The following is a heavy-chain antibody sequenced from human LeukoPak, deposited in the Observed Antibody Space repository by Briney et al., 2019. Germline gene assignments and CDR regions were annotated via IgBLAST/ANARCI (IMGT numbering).Heavy chain of an antibody. CDR1: GYSFTSYW. CDR2: IYPGDSDT. V-gene: IGHV5-51*01. CDR3: ARYAVARGTPRYYYLDY. J-gene: IGHJ4*02. D-gene: IGHD3-10*01. Sequence: GESLKVSCKGSGYSFTSYWIGWVRQMPGKGLEWMGIIYPGDSDTRYSPSFQGQVTISADKSISTAYLQWSSLKASDTAMYYCARYAVARGTPRYYYLDYWGQGTLVTVSS.